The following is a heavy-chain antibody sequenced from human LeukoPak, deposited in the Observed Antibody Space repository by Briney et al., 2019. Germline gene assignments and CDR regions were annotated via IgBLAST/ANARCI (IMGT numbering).Heavy chain of an antibody. CDR3: ASRGTTMIVVRN. D-gene: IGHD3-22*01. J-gene: IGHJ4*02. CDR1: GGSFSGYY. CDR2: INHSGST. V-gene: IGHV4-34*01. Sequence: SETLSLTCAVYGGSFSGYYWSWIRQPPGKGLEWIGEINHSGSTNYNPSLKSRVTISVDTSKNQFSLKLSSVTAADTAVYYCASRGTTMIVVRNWSQGTLVTVSS.